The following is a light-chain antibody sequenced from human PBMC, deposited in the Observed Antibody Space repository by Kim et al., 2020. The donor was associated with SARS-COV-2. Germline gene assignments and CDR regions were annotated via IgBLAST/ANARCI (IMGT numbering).Light chain of an antibody. J-gene: IGLJ3*02. Sequence: SVALGETDRIACGGNIIGSKNVHCYQRKPGRAPVLVIYRDSNRPSGIPERFSGSDSGNTATLTISRAQAGDEADFYCQVRDSSTAVFGEGTQLTVL. V-gene: IGLV3-9*01. CDR2: RDS. CDR1: IIGSKN. CDR3: QVRDSSTAV.